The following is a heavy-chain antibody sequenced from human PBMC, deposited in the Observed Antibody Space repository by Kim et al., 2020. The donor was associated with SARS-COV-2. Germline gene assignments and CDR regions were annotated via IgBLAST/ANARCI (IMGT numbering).Heavy chain of an antibody. CDR2: INAGNGNT. Sequence: ASVKVSCKASGYTFTSYAMHWVRQAPGQRLEWMGWINAGNGNTKYSQKFQGRVTITRDTSASTAYMELSSLRSEDTAVYYCARASEFSDSSGISDYWGQGTLVTVSS. J-gene: IGHJ4*02. D-gene: IGHD3-22*01. CDR1: GYTFTSYA. CDR3: ARASEFSDSSGISDY. V-gene: IGHV1-3*01.